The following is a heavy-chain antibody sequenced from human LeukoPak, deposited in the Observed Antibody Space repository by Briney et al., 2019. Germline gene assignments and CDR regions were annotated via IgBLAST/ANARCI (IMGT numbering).Heavy chain of an antibody. D-gene: IGHD4-17*01. CDR2: ISGSGGST. CDR3: AKDLGFPAVTSRFDY. CDR1: DSTFSSFA. J-gene: IGHJ4*02. V-gene: IGHV3-23*01. Sequence: GGSLRPSWAPPDSTFSSFARTWFPQAPGKGLDWVSPISGSGGSTYYADSVKGRFTISRDNSKDTLYLQMNSLRAEDTAVYYCAKDLGFPAVTSRFDYWGQGTLVTVSS.